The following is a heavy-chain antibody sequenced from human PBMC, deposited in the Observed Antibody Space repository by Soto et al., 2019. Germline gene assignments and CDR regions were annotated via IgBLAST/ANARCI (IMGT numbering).Heavy chain of an antibody. D-gene: IGHD3-10*01. CDR1: GGSISSYY. CDR2: IYYSGST. J-gene: IGHJ3*02. V-gene: IGHV4-59*08. Sequence: KQSQTLSLTCTVSGGSISSYYWSWIRQPPGKGLEWIGYIYYSGSTNYNPSLKSRVTISVDTSKNQFSLKLSSVTAADTAVYYCARHYKSGAFDIWGQGTMVTVSS. CDR3: ARHYKSGAFDI.